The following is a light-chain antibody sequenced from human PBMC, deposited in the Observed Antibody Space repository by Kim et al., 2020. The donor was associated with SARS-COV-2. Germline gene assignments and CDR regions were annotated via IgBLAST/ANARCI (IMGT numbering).Light chain of an antibody. CDR3: QQYNSYCS. J-gene: IGKJ4*01. V-gene: IGKV1-5*03. Sequence: DIQMTQSPSTLSASVGDTVTITCRASQTITSRLAWYQQKPGKAPKLLIYKASSLESGVPSRFSGSGSGTEFTLTISSLQPDDFATYYCQQYNSYCSFGGGTKLEIK. CDR2: KAS. CDR1: QTITSR.